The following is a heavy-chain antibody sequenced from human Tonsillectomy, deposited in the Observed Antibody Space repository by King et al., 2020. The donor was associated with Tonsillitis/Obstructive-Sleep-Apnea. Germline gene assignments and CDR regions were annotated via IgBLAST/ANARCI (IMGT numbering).Heavy chain of an antibody. CDR2: ISYDGSHK. V-gene: IGHV3-30*18. D-gene: IGHD2-2*01. CDR1: GFTFSRYG. Sequence: VQLVESGGGVVQPGRSLRLSCAASGFTFSRYGMHWVRQAPGKGLEWVAVISYDGSHKYYADSVKGRFTISRDNSKNTLYLQMNSLRAEETAVYYCAKAVWGYCSSTSCYPAFDIWGQGTKVTVSS. CDR3: AKAVWGYCSSTSCYPAFDI. J-gene: IGHJ3*02.